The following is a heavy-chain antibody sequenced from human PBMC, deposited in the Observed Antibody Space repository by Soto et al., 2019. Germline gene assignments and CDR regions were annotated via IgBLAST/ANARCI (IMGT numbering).Heavy chain of an antibody. V-gene: IGHV1-3*01. CDR3: AVGGPAAYYYYGMDV. D-gene: IGHD3-16*01. CDR2: INAGNGNT. Sequence: QVQLVQSGAEVKKPGASVKVSCKASGYTFTSYAMHWVRQAPGQRLEWMGWINAGNGNTKYSQKFQGRVTITRDTSASTAYMELSSLRSEDTAVYYCAVGGPAAYYYYGMDVWGQGTTVTVSS. J-gene: IGHJ6*02. CDR1: GYTFTSYA.